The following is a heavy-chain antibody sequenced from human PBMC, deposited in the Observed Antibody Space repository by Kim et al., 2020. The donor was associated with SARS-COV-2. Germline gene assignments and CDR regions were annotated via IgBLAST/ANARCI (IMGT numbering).Heavy chain of an antibody. CDR2: INTNTGNP. V-gene: IGHV7-4-1*02. D-gene: IGHD5-12*01. J-gene: IGHJ4*02. CDR1: GYTFTSHA. Sequence: ASVKVSCKASGYTFTSHAMHWVRQAPGHGLEWMGRINTNTGNPTYAQVFTGRFVFSLDTSVRTAYLQISSLKAEDTAVYYCARDGEISGSDVFFDFWGQGSLVTVSS. CDR3: ARDGEISGSDVFFDF.